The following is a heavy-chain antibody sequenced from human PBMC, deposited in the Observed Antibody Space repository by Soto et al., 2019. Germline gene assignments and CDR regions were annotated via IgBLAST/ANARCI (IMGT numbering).Heavy chain of an antibody. CDR1: GFTFTNYA. V-gene: IGHV3-23*01. CDR3: ARDLFLQGYYGSGNYYPLDY. J-gene: IGHJ4*02. Sequence: VQLLESGGGLVQPGGSLRLSCAASGFTFTNYAMNWVRQAPGKGLEWVSSSSGSGTTTYYADSVQARLTISRDNSRHTLYLEMDTLRAEDTAVYYCARDLFLQGYYGSGNYYPLDYWGQGTLVPVFS. CDR2: SSGSGTTT. D-gene: IGHD3-10*01.